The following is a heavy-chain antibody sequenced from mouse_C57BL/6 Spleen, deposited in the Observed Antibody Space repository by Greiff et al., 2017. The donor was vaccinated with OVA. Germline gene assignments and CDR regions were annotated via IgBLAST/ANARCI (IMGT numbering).Heavy chain of an antibody. Sequence: EVKLMESGGGLVQPGGSLKLSCAASGFTFSDYYMYWVRQTPEKRLEWVAYISNGGGSTYYPDTVKGRFTISRDNAKNTLYLQMSRLKSEDTAMYYCARQDDYEGFAYWGQGTLVTVSA. CDR1: GFTFSDYY. CDR2: ISNGGGST. V-gene: IGHV5-12*01. CDR3: ARQDDYEGFAY. D-gene: IGHD2-4*01. J-gene: IGHJ3*01.